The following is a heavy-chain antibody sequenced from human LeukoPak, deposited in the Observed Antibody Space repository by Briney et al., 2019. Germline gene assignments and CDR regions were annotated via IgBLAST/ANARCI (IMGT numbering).Heavy chain of an antibody. CDR3: VKSVISAGHFDY. V-gene: IGHV3-30*18. D-gene: IGHD6-13*01. Sequence: GGSLRLSCAASGFTFSSYGMHWVRQAPGKGLEWVAVVSYDGSSKYYADSVKGRFTISRDNSENTLDLQMNSLRVEDTAVYYCVKSVISAGHFDYWGQGTLVTVSS. J-gene: IGHJ4*02. CDR2: VSYDGSSK. CDR1: GFTFSSYG.